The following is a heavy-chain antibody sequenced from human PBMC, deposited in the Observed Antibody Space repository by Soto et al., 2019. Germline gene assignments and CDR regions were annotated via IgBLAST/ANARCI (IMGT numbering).Heavy chain of an antibody. V-gene: IGHV1-69*13. CDR2: IIPIFDTT. CDR3: AKDDCSICNGPAYNFDMDV. Sequence: SVKVSCKTSGGTFSSYAISWVRQAPGQGLEWVGGIIPIFDTTNYAQKFQGRVTITADESTSTAYMELSSLRAEDTAIYYCAKDDCSICNGPAYNFDMDVWGQGTTVTVS. J-gene: IGHJ6*02. CDR1: GGTFSSYA. D-gene: IGHD2-15*01.